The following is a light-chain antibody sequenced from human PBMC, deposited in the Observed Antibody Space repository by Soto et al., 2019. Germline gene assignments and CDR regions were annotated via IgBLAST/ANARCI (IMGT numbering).Light chain of an antibody. CDR1: SSDVGGYNY. J-gene: IGLJ3*02. CDR3: KSYTTSNTWV. Sequence: QSALTQPASVSGSHGQSITISCTGTSSDVGGYNYVSWYRQHPGKAPKLMIYDVSNRPSGVSNRFSGSKSGNTASLTISGLQAEDEADYYCKSYTTSNTWVFGGGTKVTVL. CDR2: DVS. V-gene: IGLV2-14*03.